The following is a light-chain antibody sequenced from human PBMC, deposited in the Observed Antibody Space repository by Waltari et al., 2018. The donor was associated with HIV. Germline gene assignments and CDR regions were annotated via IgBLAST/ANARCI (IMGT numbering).Light chain of an antibody. V-gene: IGLV2-14*01. Sequence: HSALTQPASVSGSPGQSITIPCTGPTSDFDTFDFFSWYQHSPGRAPKLIIFEVYFRPSGVSQRFSGSKSGDTASLTISALRAEDEADYFCSSYSARGFVAFGGGTKVTVL. CDR2: EVY. CDR3: SSYSARGFVA. CDR1: TSDFDTFDF. J-gene: IGLJ3*02.